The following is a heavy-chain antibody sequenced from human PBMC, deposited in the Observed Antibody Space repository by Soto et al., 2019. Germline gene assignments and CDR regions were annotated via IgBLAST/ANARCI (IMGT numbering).Heavy chain of an antibody. J-gene: IGHJ6*02. Sequence: ASVKVSCKASGGTFSSYAISWVRQAPGQGLEWMGGIIPIFGTANYAQKFQGRVTITADESTTTAYMELSSLRSEDTAVYCCAGPLKVTRIYDYYGMDVWGQGTPVTVSS. V-gene: IGHV1-69*13. CDR3: AGPLKVTRIYDYYGMDV. CDR1: GGTFSSYA. D-gene: IGHD4-4*01. CDR2: IIPIFGTA.